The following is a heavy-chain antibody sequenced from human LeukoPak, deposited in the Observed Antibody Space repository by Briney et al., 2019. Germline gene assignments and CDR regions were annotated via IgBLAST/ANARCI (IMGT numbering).Heavy chain of an antibody. CDR1: GYTFTSYA. CDR2: INAGNGNT. Sequence: ASVKVSCKASGYTFTSYAMHWVRQAPGQRLEWMGWINAGNGNTNYAQKLQGRVTMTTDTSTSTAYMELRSLRSDDTAVYYCARGSSSWYYFYYYGMDVWGQGTTVTVSS. CDR3: ARGSSSWYYFYYYGMDV. D-gene: IGHD6-13*01. V-gene: IGHV1-3*01. J-gene: IGHJ6*02.